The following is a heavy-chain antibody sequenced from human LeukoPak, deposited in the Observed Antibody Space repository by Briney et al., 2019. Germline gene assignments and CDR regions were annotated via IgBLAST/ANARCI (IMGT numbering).Heavy chain of an antibody. J-gene: IGHJ2*01. CDR2: INHSGST. D-gene: IGHD3-16*01. CDR3: ASGIEYYDYVQGYFDL. CDR1: GGSFSGYY. Sequence: SETLSLTCAVYGGSFSGYYWSWIRQPPGKGLEWIGEINHSGSTDYIPSLKSRVTISVDTSKNQFSLKLSSVTAADTAVYYCASGIEYYDYVQGYFDLWGRGTLVTVSS. V-gene: IGHV4-34*01.